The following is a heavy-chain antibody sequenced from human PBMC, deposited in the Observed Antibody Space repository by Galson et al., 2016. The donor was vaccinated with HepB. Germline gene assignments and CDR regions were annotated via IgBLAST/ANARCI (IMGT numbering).Heavy chain of an antibody. CDR2: IYWDDGT. Sequence: PALETPTQPLTPPCAFSGFSLTATRPAVGWSRQPPGKALQWLALIYWDDGTRYRPSLKTRLTSSNDTSKKQVVLTMTNIDPVDTATYYCAHVHWYGDYAPFDYWGQGAQVTVSS. D-gene: IGHD4-17*01. V-gene: IGHV2-5*02. CDR1: GFSLTATRPA. CDR3: AHVHWYGDYAPFDY. J-gene: IGHJ4*02.